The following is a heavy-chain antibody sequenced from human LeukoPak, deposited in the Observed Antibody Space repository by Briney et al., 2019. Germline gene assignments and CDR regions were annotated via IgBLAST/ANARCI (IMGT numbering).Heavy chain of an antibody. V-gene: IGHV3-53*01. Sequence: PGGSLRLSCAASGFTFSSYAMSWVRQAPGKGLEWVSVIYSGGSTYYADSVKGRFTISRDNSKNTLYLQMNSLRAEDTAVYYCARESGDYDEYYFDYWGQGTLVTVSS. CDR3: ARESGDYDEYYFDY. D-gene: IGHD4-17*01. CDR2: IYSGGST. J-gene: IGHJ4*02. CDR1: GFTFSSYA.